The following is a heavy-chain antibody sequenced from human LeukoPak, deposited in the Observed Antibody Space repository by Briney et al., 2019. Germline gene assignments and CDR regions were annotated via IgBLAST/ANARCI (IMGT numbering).Heavy chain of an antibody. CDR2: INHSGST. Sequence: PSETLSLTCAVYGGSFSGYYWSWIRQPPGKGLEWIGEINHSGSTNYNPSLKSRVTISVDTSKNQFSLKLSSVTAADTAVYYCVRVGPWEWSGYYNPYYYYYMDVWGKGTTVTVSS. V-gene: IGHV4-34*01. CDR3: VRVGPWEWSGYYNPYYYYYMDV. J-gene: IGHJ6*03. CDR1: GGSFSGYY. D-gene: IGHD3-3*01.